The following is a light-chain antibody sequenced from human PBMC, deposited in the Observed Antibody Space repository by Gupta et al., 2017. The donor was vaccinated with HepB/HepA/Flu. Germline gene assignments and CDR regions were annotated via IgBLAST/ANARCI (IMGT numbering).Light chain of an antibody. CDR1: QSLLHSDGYIQ. J-gene: IGKJ1*01. CDR2: SGS. CDR3: MQALQIPWT. V-gene: IGKV2-28*01. Sequence: DSVMTQPPLSLPVTPGEPASISCRSSQSLLHSDGYIQFDWYQQKPGQSPRLLIYSGSNRASGVPDRFSGSGSGTDFTLNISRVEAEDVGVYYCMQALQIPWTFGQGTKVEI.